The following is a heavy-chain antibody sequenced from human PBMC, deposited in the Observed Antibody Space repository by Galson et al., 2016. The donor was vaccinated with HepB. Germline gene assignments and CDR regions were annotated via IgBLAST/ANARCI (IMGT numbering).Heavy chain of an antibody. CDR2: ISGNNGNT. V-gene: IGHV1-18*01. J-gene: IGHJ5*02. CDR1: GYTFTSYG. D-gene: IGHD2-15*01. Sequence: SVKVSCKASGYTFTSYGISWVRQAPGQGLEWMGWISGNNGNTNYAQKVQGRVTMTKDTSTRTAYMELRSLRSDDTAVYYCARDLGYCSGGGCYRNWFDPWGQGTRVTVSS. CDR3: ARDLGYCSGGGCYRNWFDP.